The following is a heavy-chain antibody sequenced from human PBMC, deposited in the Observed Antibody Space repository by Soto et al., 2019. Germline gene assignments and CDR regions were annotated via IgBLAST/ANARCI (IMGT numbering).Heavy chain of an antibody. Sequence: ASETLSLTCTVSVGSISTYYWSWVRQSPGKGLEWIGYIHNSGTTNYNPSLKSRINISVDTSRSQFSLKLSSVTAADTAVYFCARGGRDGYRQFDSWGQGTLVTVSS. J-gene: IGHJ4*02. CDR2: IHNSGTT. D-gene: IGHD5-12*01. CDR1: VGSISTYY. V-gene: IGHV4-59*01. CDR3: ARGGRDGYRQFDS.